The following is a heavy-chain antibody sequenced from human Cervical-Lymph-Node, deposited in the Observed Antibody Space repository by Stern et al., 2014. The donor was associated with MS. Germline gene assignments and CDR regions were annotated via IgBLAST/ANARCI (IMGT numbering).Heavy chain of an antibody. V-gene: IGHV4-31*01. Sequence: QLQLKESGPGLVQPSQTLSLTCTASGGSISSGNYYWIWIRQHPGTGLEWIGSLYHSGSTSYNPPLKGLVTTSIDTSKNQFSLKLSSVTAADTAVYYCARGSREVLLPRFYFDYWGQGTLVTVSS. CDR3: ARGSREVLLPRFYFDY. J-gene: IGHJ4*02. CDR2: LYHSGST. D-gene: IGHD3-3*01. CDR1: GGSISSGNYY.